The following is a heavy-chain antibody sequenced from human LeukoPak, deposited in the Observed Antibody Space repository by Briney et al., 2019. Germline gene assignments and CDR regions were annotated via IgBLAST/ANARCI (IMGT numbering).Heavy chain of an antibody. CDR1: GGSINGYY. J-gene: IGHJ5*02. V-gene: IGHV4-4*07. Sequence: SETLSLTRTVSGGSINGYYWSWIRQPAGKGLEWIGRIYNSESINYNPSLKSRVTMSIDTSKSQFSLKLNSVTAADTAVYYCARDRSSSYTRDWFDPWGQGALVTVSS. D-gene: IGHD6-13*01. CDR2: IYNSESI. CDR3: ARDRSSSYTRDWFDP.